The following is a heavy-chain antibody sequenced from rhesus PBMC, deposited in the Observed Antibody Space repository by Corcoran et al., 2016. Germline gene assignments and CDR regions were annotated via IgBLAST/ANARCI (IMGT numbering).Heavy chain of an antibody. CDR3: ARKTSIAAAGSYFDY. CDR1: GASISSYW. D-gene: IGHD6-31*01. Sequence: QVQLQESGPGLVKPSETLSHTCAGSGASISSYWWSWIRQPPGKGLEWIGELNGKSGSSSYNPTLKIRVTISKDPSKNQFSLKLSSVAAADSAVYSCARKTSIAAAGSYFDYWGQGVLVTVSS. J-gene: IGHJ4*01. CDR2: LNGKSGSS. V-gene: IGHV4-80*01.